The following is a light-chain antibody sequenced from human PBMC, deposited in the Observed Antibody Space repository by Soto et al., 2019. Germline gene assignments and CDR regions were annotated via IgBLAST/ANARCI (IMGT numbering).Light chain of an antibody. CDR1: QSVSTF. CDR3: QQYHNSLWT. CDR2: DAS. Sequence: EIVLTQSPATLSLSPGERATLSCRASQSVSTFLAWYQQKPGQAPRLLIYDASNRATGIPARFSGSGSGTDFTLTISSLEPEDSAVYYCQQYHNSLWTFGQGTKVDIK. V-gene: IGKV3-11*01. J-gene: IGKJ1*01.